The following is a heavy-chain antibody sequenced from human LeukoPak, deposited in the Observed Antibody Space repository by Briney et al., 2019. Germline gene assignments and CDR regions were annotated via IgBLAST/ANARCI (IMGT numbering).Heavy chain of an antibody. D-gene: IGHD1-26*01. Sequence: HPGGSLRLSCAASGFTFSSYEMNWVRQAPGKGLEWVSYISSSGSTIYYADSVKGRFTISRDNAKNSLYLQMNSLRAEDTAVYYCASSAWELRGSEAFDIWGQGTMVTVSS. CDR1: GFTFSSYE. J-gene: IGHJ3*02. CDR3: ASSAWELRGSEAFDI. CDR2: ISSSGSTI. V-gene: IGHV3-48*03.